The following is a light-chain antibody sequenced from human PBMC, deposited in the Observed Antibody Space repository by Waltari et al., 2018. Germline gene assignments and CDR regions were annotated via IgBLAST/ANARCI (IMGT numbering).Light chain of an antibody. J-gene: IGKJ1*01. V-gene: IGKV3-20*01. CDR2: AAS. CDR1: ESVSSNY. CDR3: QQYGTSSWT. Sequence: EIVLTQSPGTLSLSPVERATLSCRATESVSSNYLAWYQQKFGQAPRLLIYAASNRATGIPDRFSGSGSGTDFTLTISRLEPEDFAVYYCQQYGTSSWTFGQGTKVEIK.